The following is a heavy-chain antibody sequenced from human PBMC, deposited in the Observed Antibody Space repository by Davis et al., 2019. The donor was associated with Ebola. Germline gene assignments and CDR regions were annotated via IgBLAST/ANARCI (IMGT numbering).Heavy chain of an antibody. CDR3: ARLVAASRWWYFDY. D-gene: IGHD2-15*01. V-gene: IGHV3-53*01. CDR2: IYSGGST. Sequence: GESLKISCAASGFTVSSNYMTWVRQAPGKGLEWVPVIYSGGSTYYSDSVKGRFTISRDNSKNTLYLQMNSLRAEDTAVYYCARLVAASRWWYFDYWGQGTLVTVSS. J-gene: IGHJ4*02. CDR1: GFTVSSNY.